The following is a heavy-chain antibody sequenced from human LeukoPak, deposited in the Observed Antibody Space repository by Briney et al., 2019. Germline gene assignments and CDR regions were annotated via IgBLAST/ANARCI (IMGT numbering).Heavy chain of an antibody. CDR1: GFTFSSYA. CDR2: ISSSGSTI. Sequence: GGSLRLSCAASGFTFSSYAMSWVRQAPGKGLEWVSYISSSGSTIYYADSVKGRFTISRDNAKNSLYLQMNSLRAEDTAVYYCARSYSSGYDYWGQGTLVTVSS. V-gene: IGHV3-48*04. D-gene: IGHD6-19*01. J-gene: IGHJ4*02. CDR3: ARSYSSGYDY.